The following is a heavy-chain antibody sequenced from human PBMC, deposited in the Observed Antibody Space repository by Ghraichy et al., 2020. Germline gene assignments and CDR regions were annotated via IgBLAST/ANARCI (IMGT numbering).Heavy chain of an antibody. CDR2: ISSSSSTI. CDR3: ARVRSRFGESSGY. D-gene: IGHD3-10*01. Sequence: LSLTCAASGFTFSSYSMNWVRQAPGKGLEWVSYISSSSSTIYYADSVKGRFTISRDNAKNSLYLQMNSLRDEDTAVYYCARVRSRFGESSGYWGQGTLVTVSS. CDR1: GFTFSSYS. J-gene: IGHJ4*02. V-gene: IGHV3-48*02.